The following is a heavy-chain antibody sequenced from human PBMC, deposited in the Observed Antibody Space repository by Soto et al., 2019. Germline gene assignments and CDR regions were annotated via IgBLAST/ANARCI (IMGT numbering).Heavy chain of an antibody. D-gene: IGHD3-22*01. CDR3: ARDRSYYDSSGSYSPPY. Sequence: EVQLLESGGGLVQPGGSLRLSCAASGFTFSSYAMNWFRQAPGTGLEWVSAISGSAATTHFADSVKGRFTISRDNSKNTLYLQMNSLRAEDTAVYYCARDRSYYDSSGSYSPPYWGQGTLVTVSS. CDR2: ISGSAATT. J-gene: IGHJ4*02. CDR1: GFTFSSYA. V-gene: IGHV3-23*01.